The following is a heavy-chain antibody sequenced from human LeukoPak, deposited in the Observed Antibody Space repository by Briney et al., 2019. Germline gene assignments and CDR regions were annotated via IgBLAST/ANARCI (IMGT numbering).Heavy chain of an antibody. CDR2: MNPNSGNT. V-gene: IGHV1-8*01. J-gene: IGHJ4*02. D-gene: IGHD3-10*01. CDR3: ARGRTMLRGVIMFY. Sequence: ASVKVSCKASGYTFTSYGINWVRQATGQGLEWMGWMNPNSGNTGYAQKFQGRVTMTRNTSISTAYMELCSLRSEDTAVYYCARGRTMLRGVIMFYWGQGTLVTFSS. CDR1: GYTFTSYG.